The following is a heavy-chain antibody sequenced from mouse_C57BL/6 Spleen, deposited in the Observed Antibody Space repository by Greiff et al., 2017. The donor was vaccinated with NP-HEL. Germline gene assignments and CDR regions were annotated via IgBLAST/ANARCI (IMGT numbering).Heavy chain of an antibody. V-gene: IGHV1-69*01. CDR2: IDPSDSYT. J-gene: IGHJ2*01. CDR3: ARSVLPYFDY. CDR1: GYTFTSYW. Sequence: PLAELVMPGASVKLSCKASGYTFTSYWMHWVKQRPGQGLEWIGEIDPSDSYTNYNQEFKGKSTLTVDKSSSTAYMQHSSLTSEDTAVYYYARSVLPYFDYWGKRTTLTASS.